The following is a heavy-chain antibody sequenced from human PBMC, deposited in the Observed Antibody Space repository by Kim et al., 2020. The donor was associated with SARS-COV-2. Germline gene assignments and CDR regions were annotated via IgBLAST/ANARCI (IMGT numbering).Heavy chain of an antibody. CDR1: GFTFSSYG. D-gene: IGHD3-16*01. CDR2: IWYDGSNK. Sequence: GGSLRLSCAASGFTFSSYGMHWVRQAPGKGLEWVAVIWYDGSNKYYADSVKGRFTISRDNSKNTLYLQMNSLRAEDTAVYYCARELILTYYYYYGMDVWGQGTTVTVSS. CDR3: ARELILTYYYYYGMDV. J-gene: IGHJ6*02. V-gene: IGHV3-33*01.